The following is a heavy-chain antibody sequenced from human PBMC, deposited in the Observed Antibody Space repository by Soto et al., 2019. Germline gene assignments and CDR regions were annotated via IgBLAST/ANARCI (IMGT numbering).Heavy chain of an antibody. J-gene: IGHJ4*02. CDR1: CGSISSYY. CDR2: IYYSGST. D-gene: IGHD3-16*02. V-gene: IGHV4-59*01. CDR3: ARTPGPLSLYHYFDY. Sequence: SETLSLTWTVSCGSISSYYWGWIRQPPGKGLEWIGYIYYSGSTNYNPSLKGRVTISVDTSKNQFSLKLSSVTAADTAVYYCARTPGPLSLYHYFDYWGQGTLVTVSS.